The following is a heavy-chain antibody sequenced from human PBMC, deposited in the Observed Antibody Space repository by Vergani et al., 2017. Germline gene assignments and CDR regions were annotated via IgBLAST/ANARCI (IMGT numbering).Heavy chain of an antibody. CDR3: GEGANSDPRFPVY. Sequence: RLVQSGGGLAHPGGSLRLSCAASGLPVSGFAFNTYAMIWVRQAPGKGLEWVSGISATGEENTDYADSVEGRFTISRDNSKSTLFLQMNGLTSEETAVYYCGEGANSDPRFPVYWGQGALVAVSS. CDR1: GLPVSGFAFNTYA. D-gene: IGHD3-10*01. J-gene: IGHJ4*02. CDR2: ISATGEENT. V-gene: IGHV3-23*04.